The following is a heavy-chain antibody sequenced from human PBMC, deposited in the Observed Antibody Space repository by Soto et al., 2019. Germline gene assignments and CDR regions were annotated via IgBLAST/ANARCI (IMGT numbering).Heavy chain of an antibody. Sequence: QVQLQESGPGLVQPSQTLSLTCTVSGVSIRIGGYYWSLIRQHPGQGLEWIGYMYYTGTTDYNPSLRSRVARSRDTSKNQFSLKLSSVTAADTAVYYCARVDYGVNGNGLDVWGQGTTVTVSS. V-gene: IGHV4-31*03. CDR1: GVSIRIGGYY. CDR3: ARVDYGVNGNGLDV. CDR2: MYYTGTT. J-gene: IGHJ6*02. D-gene: IGHD4-17*01.